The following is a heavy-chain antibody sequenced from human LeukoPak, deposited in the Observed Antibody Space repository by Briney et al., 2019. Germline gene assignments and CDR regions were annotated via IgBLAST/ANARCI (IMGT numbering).Heavy chain of an antibody. J-gene: IGHJ4*02. CDR3: ARLYGDADY. V-gene: IGHV5-51*01. CDR2: IYPSDSDT. Sequence: GESLKISCKGSGYRFTTYWIGWVRPVPGKGLEWMGIIYPSDSDTRYSPSFQGQVTISADKSISTAYLQWNSLKASDTAMYYCARLYGDADYWGQGTLVTVSS. D-gene: IGHD4-17*01. CDR1: GYRFTTYW.